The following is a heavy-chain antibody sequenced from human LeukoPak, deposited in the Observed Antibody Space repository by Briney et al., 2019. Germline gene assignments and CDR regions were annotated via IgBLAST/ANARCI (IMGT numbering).Heavy chain of an antibody. CDR3: STSRPDRFINS. V-gene: IGHV3-9*01. J-gene: IGHJ4*02. CDR1: GFNFNDYD. CDR2: INWNSVHI. D-gene: IGHD1-14*01. Sequence: PGGALRLSCAASGFNFNDYDINWVRQVPGKGLEWVSGINWNSVHIGYADSVKGRFTISRDNGQKAVHLQIFSLRPEDTAVYYCSTSRPDRFINSWGQGTLVTVST.